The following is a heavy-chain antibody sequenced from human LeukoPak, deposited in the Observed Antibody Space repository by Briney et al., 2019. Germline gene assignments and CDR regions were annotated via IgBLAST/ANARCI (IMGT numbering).Heavy chain of an antibody. V-gene: IGHV1-18*01. D-gene: IGHD6-19*01. CDR2: ISAYNGNT. CDR1: GGTFSSYA. CDR3: ARVGVAGTFDY. J-gene: IGHJ4*02. Sequence: GASVKVSCKASGGTFSSYAISWVRQAPGQGLEWMGWISAYNGNTNYAQKLQGRVTMTTDTSTSTAYMELRSLRSDDTAVYYCARVGVAGTFDYWGQGTLVTVSS.